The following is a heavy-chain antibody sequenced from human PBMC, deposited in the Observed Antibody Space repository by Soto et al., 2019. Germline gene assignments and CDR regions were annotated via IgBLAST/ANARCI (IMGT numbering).Heavy chain of an antibody. CDR1: GYTLTELS. CDR2: FDPEDGET. V-gene: IGHV1-24*01. D-gene: IGHD3-22*01. Sequence: ASVKVSCKVSGYTLTELSMHWVRQAPGKGLEWMGGFDPEDGETIYAQKFQGRVTMTEDTSTDTAYMELSSLRSDDTAVYYCAREIIPPRYYDSKGYYFDNWGQGTLVTVSS. CDR3: AREIIPPRYYDSKGYYFDN. J-gene: IGHJ4*02.